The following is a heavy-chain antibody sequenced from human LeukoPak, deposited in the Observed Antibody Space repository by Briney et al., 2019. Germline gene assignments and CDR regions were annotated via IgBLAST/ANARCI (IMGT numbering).Heavy chain of an antibody. CDR3: ARDLVGASYY. CDR2: INRDRSER. Sequence: PGGSLRLSCAASGFIFGDYWMSWVRQAPGKGLEWVANINRDRSERYYVDSVKGRFTISRDNARNSLYLEMNSLRVEDTGVYYCARDLVGASYYWGQGTLVTVSS. J-gene: IGHJ4*02. D-gene: IGHD1-26*01. CDR1: GFIFGDYW. V-gene: IGHV3-7*01.